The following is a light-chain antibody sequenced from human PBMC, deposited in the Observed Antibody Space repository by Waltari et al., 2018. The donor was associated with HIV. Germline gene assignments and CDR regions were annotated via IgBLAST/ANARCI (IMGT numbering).Light chain of an antibody. CDR2: EVS. J-gene: IGLJ3*02. Sequence: QSALTQPPSASGSPGQSVTISCTGSSSDIGGYRLVSWYQQHPVKAPKLMIYEVSKRPAGGPDRFAGSKAGNTASLTVSGLQAEDEADYFCSAYAANNDILFGGGTKLTVL. CDR3: SAYAANNDIL. V-gene: IGLV2-8*01. CDR1: SSDIGGYRL.